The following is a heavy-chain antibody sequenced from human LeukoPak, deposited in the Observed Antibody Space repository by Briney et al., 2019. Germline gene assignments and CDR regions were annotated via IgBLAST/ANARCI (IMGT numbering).Heavy chain of an antibody. CDR2: IYYSGST. CDR3: ARDQFHYDSSGYLNWFDP. Sequence: SETLSLTCTVSGGSISSYYWSWIRQPPGKGLEWIGYIYYSGSTNYNPSLKSRVTISVDTSKNQFSLKLSSVTAADTAVYYCARDQFHYDSSGYLNWFDPWGQGTLVIVSS. V-gene: IGHV4-59*01. CDR1: GGSISSYY. D-gene: IGHD3-22*01. J-gene: IGHJ5*02.